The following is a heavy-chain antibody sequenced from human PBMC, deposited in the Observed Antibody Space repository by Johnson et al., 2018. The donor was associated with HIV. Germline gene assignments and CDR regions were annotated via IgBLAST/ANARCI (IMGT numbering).Heavy chain of an antibody. CDR3: ARTRQGAFDI. Sequence: QVQLVESGGDLVKPGGSLRLSCAASGFTFSSYAMHWVRQAPGKALEWVAIISYDGSNKYYEDSVKGRFTISRDNSKNTLYLQMNSLRPQDTAVYYCARTRQGAFDIWGQGTMVTVSS. J-gene: IGHJ3*02. CDR1: GFTFSSYA. CDR2: ISYDGSNK. V-gene: IGHV3-30*14.